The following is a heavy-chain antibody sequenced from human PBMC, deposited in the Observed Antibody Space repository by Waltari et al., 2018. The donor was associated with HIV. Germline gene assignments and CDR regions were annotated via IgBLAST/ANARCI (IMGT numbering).Heavy chain of an antibody. CDR2: AIPIVGTA. V-gene: IGHV1-69*08. CDR1: GGAFVSHT. J-gene: IGHJ5*01. CDR3: ASARETMGVDFDS. Sequence: QVQLVQSGAEVKKPGSSVKVSCKASGGAFVSHTINWVRQAPGQGLEWMGRAIPIVGTANYAQKFQGRVTITAEKSTSTAYMELNGLRFDDTAVYYCASARETMGVDFDSWGQGTLVTVS. D-gene: IGHD3-10*01.